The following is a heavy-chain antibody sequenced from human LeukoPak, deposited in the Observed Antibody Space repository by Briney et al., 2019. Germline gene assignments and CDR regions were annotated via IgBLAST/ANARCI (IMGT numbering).Heavy chain of an antibody. CDR1: GVSFSGHY. V-gene: IGHV4-34*01. CDR3: ARHGSYSLDY. D-gene: IGHD3-3*01. CDR2: LNHSGAT. J-gene: IGHJ4*02. Sequence: SETLSLTCTVYGVSFSGHYWSWIRQPPGKGLGWIGELNHSGATHYNPSLRSRVTISVDTSKNQFSLKLSSVTAADTAVYFCARHGSYSLDYWGQGALVTVSS.